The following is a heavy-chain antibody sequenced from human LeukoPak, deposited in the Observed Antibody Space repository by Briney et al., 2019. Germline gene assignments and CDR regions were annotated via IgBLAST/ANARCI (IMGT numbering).Heavy chain of an antibody. D-gene: IGHD3-3*01. J-gene: IGHJ3*02. CDR1: GGTFSSYA. Sequence: SVKVSCKASGGTFSSYAISWVLQAPGQGLEWMGGIIPIFGTANYAQKFQGRVTITADESTSTAYMELSSLRSEDTAVYYCARGRRITIFGVVHVAFDIWGQGTMVTVSS. V-gene: IGHV1-69*13. CDR2: IIPIFGTA. CDR3: ARGRRITIFGVVHVAFDI.